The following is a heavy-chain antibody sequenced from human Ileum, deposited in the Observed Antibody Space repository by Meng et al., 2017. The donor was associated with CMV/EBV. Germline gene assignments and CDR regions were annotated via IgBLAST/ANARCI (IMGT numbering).Heavy chain of an antibody. Sequence: GESLKISCAASGFTFSSYGMHWVRQAPGKGLEWVAFIRYDGSNKYYADSVKGRFTISRDNSKNTLYLQMNSLRAEDTAVYYCARDGAALWFVLYYFDYWGQGTLVTVSS. CDR2: IRYDGSNK. CDR3: ARDGAALWFVLYYFDY. V-gene: IGHV3-30*02. CDR1: GFTFSSYG. D-gene: IGHD3-10*01. J-gene: IGHJ4*02.